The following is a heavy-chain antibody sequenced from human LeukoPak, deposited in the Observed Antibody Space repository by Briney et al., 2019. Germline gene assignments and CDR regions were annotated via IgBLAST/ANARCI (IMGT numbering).Heavy chain of an antibody. J-gene: IGHJ4*02. Sequence: GGSPRLSCAASGFTFDDYAMHWVRQAPGKGLEWVSLISGDGGSTYYADSVKGRFTISRDNSKNSLYLQMNSLRTEDTALYYCAKDPSLWVTPGSDAGGLDYWGQGTLVTVSS. V-gene: IGHV3-43*02. D-gene: IGHD2-21*01. CDR3: AKDPSLWVTPGSDAGGLDY. CDR2: ISGDGGST. CDR1: GFTFDDYA.